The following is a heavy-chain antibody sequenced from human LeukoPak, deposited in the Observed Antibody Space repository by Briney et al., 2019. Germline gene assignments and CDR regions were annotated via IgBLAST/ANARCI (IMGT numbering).Heavy chain of an antibody. V-gene: IGHV3-15*01. J-gene: IGHJ4*02. Sequence: GGSLRLSCAASGFTFSKAWMSWVRQAPGKGLEWVGRIKSKTDGGTTDYAAPVKGRFTISRDDSKNTLYLQMNSLKTEDTAVYYCAKDVYGSGIDYWGQGTLVTVSS. CDR3: AKDVYGSGIDY. CDR1: GFTFSKAW. D-gene: IGHD3-10*01. CDR2: IKSKTDGGTT.